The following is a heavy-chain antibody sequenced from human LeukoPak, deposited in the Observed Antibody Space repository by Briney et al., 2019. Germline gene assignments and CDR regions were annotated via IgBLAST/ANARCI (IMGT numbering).Heavy chain of an antibody. CDR3: ARVCSSTSCYASSYYMDV. D-gene: IGHD2-2*01. Sequence: GSSVKVSCKASGGTFSSYTISWVRQAPGQGLEWMGRIIPILGIANYAQKFQGRVTITTDESTSTAYMELSSLRSEDTAVYYCARVCSSTSCYASSYYMDVWGKGTTVTVSS. J-gene: IGHJ6*03. CDR2: IIPILGIA. V-gene: IGHV1-69*16. CDR1: GGTFSSYT.